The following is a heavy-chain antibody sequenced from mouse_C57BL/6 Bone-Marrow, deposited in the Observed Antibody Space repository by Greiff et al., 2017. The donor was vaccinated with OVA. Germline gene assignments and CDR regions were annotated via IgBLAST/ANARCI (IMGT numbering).Heavy chain of an antibody. CDR2: SRNKANDYTT. CDR1: GFTFSDFY. D-gene: IGHD3-3*01. V-gene: IGHV7-1*01. CDR3: ARGAGGWYFDV. J-gene: IGHJ1*03. Sequence: EVKLVESGGGLVQSGRSLRLSCATSGFTFSDFYMEWVRQAPGKGLEWIAASRNKANDYTTEYSASVKGRFIVSRDTSQSILYLQMNALRAEDTAIYYCARGAGGWYFDVWGTGTTVTVSS.